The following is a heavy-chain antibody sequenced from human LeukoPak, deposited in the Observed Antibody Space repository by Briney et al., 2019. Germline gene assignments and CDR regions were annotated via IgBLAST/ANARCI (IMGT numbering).Heavy chain of an antibody. J-gene: IGHJ4*02. CDR2: ISGGGGST. CDR1: GFTFSGNG. CDR3: ALVSWTFDY. Sequence: GGSLRLSCAASGFTFSGNGMPWVRQAPGKGLESVSAISGGGGSTYYADSVKGRFTISRDNSKNTLYLQMNSLRAEDTAVYYCALVSWTFDYWGQGTLVTVSS. V-gene: IGHV3-23*01. D-gene: IGHD3-9*01.